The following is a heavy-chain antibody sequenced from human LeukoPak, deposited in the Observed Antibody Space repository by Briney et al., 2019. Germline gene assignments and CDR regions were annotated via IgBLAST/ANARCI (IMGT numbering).Heavy chain of an antibody. Sequence: GGSLRLSCAASGFTFSSYEMNWVRQAPGKGLEWVSYISSGGNTIYYADSVRGRFTISRDNAKNSLYLQMNSLRAEDTAVYYCAREGTAMVSFDYWGQGTLVTVSS. CDR3: AREGTAMVSFDY. V-gene: IGHV3-48*03. CDR1: GFTFSSYE. CDR2: ISSGGNTI. J-gene: IGHJ4*02. D-gene: IGHD5-18*01.